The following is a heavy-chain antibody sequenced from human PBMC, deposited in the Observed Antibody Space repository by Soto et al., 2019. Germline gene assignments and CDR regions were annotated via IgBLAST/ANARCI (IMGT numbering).Heavy chain of an antibody. CDR1: GYNFAGYW. D-gene: IGHD3-3*01. CDR3: ARGGVSTRTFDY. Sequence: GESLKISCKGSGYNFAGYWIAWVRQMPGKGLGLMGIIYPSDSDTRYRPSFQGQVTISADKSISSAYLQWSSLRASDTAMYYCARGGVSTRTFDYWGQGTPVTVSS. CDR2: IYPSDSDT. J-gene: IGHJ4*02. V-gene: IGHV5-51*01.